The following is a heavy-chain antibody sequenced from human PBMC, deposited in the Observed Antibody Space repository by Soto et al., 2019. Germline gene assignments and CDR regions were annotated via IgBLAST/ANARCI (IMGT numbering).Heavy chain of an antibody. V-gene: IGHV3-21*01. CDR1: GFTFSSYS. CDR2: ISSSRSYI. J-gene: IGHJ6*02. CDR3: ARDQLSSSWDYYYYYGMDV. Sequence: GGSLRLSCAASGFTFSSYSMNWVRQAPRKGPEKITSISSSRSYIYYTESVKGRFTISRDNAKNSLYLQMNSLRAEDTVVYYCARDQLSSSWDYYYYYGMDVWGQGTSVTVSS. D-gene: IGHD6-13*01.